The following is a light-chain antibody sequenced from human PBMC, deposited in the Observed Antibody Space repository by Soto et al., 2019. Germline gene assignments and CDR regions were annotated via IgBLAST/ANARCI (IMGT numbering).Light chain of an antibody. J-gene: IGKJ1*01. V-gene: IGKV3-20*01. Sequence: IGLTQSPDTLSLSPGERATLSCRASQSVKNSYLAWYQQKPGQAPRLLISGTSNRATGIPDRFSGSGSGTDFTLTVSRLEPEDFAVYYCQQYGVSSWTFGQGTKVAI. CDR1: QSVKNSY. CDR3: QQYGVSSWT. CDR2: GTS.